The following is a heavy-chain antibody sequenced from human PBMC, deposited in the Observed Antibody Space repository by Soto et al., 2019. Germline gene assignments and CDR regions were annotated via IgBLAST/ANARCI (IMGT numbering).Heavy chain of an antibody. D-gene: IGHD3-9*01. CDR1: DESFSGYY. Sequence: SETLSLTCAVYDESFSGYYWSWIRQPPGKGLEWIGEINHSGSTNYNPSLKSRVTISVDASKRQFSLNLSSVTAADTAVYFCARGEVGALTAYYYYYMDVWGKGTTVT. CDR2: INHSGST. CDR3: ARGEVGALTAYYYYYMDV. V-gene: IGHV4-34*01. J-gene: IGHJ6*03.